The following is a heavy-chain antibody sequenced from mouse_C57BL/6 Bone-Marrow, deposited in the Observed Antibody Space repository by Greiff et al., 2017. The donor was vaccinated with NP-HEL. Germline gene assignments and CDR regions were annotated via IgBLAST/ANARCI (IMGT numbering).Heavy chain of an antibody. D-gene: IGHD4-1*02. CDR2: IHPNSGST. CDR3: ARSNWDSVFDY. CDR1: GYTFTSYW. V-gene: IGHV1-64*01. J-gene: IGHJ2*01. Sequence: QVQLQQPGAELVKPGASVKLSCKASGYTFTSYWMHWVKQRPGQGLEWIGMIHPNSGSTNYNEKFKSKATLTVDKSSSTAYMQLSSLTSEDSAVYYCARSNWDSVFDYWGQGTTLTVSS.